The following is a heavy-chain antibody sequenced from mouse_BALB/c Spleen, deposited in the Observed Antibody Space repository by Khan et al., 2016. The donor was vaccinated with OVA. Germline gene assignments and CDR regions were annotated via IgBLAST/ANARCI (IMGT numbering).Heavy chain of an antibody. Sequence: QVQLQQSGAELVRPGVSVKISCKGSGYTFTDFAMHWVKQSPAKSLEWIGVISTYYGDTNYNQNFKGKATMTVDKSSSTAYMELARLTSEDSAIYYCARGGGHYRFAYWGQGTVVTGSA. CDR3: ARGGGHYRFAY. J-gene: IGHJ3*01. CDR1: GYTFTDFA. CDR2: ISTYYGDT. V-gene: IGHV1S137*01. D-gene: IGHD2-1*01.